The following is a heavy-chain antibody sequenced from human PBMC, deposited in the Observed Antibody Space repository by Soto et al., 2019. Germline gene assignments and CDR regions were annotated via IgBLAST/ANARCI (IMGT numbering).Heavy chain of an antibody. CDR1: GFTFSSYN. CDR3: ERGHHYYENLFQH. CDR2: ISSSSSYI. V-gene: IGHV3-21*01. J-gene: IGHJ1*01. Sequence: EVQLVESGGGLVKPGGSLRLSCAASGFTFSSYNINWVRQAPGKGLEWVSVISSSSSYIYYADSVKGRFTISRDNAKNSMYLQMNSLRSEDTAVYYCERGHHYYENLFQHWGQGTLVTVSS. D-gene: IGHD3-22*01.